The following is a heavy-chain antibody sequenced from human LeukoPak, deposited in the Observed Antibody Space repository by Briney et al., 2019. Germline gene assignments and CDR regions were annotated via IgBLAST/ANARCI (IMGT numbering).Heavy chain of an antibody. D-gene: IGHD6-13*01. CDR3: AKDMYSSSRDAFDI. V-gene: IGHV3-9*01. J-gene: IGHJ3*02. Sequence: PGGSLRLSCAASGFTFDDYAMHWVRQAPGKGLEWVSGISWNSGSIGYVDSVKGRFTISRDNAKNSLYLQMNSLRAEDTALYYCAKDMYSSSRDAFDIWGQGTMVTVSS. CDR2: ISWNSGSI. CDR1: GFTFDDYA.